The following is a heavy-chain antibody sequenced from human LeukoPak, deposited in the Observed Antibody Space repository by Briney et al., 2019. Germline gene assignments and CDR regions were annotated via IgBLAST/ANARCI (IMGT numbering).Heavy chain of an antibody. CDR2: IYYSGST. Sequence: SETLSLTCTVSGGSISSYYWSWIRQPPGKGLEWIGYIYYSGSTNYNPSLKSRVTISVDTSKNQFSLKLSSVTAADTAVYYCARGTLRFLSYYYMDVWGKGTTVTVSS. V-gene: IGHV4-59*01. J-gene: IGHJ6*03. CDR3: ARGTLRFLSYYYMDV. D-gene: IGHD3-3*01. CDR1: GGSISSYY.